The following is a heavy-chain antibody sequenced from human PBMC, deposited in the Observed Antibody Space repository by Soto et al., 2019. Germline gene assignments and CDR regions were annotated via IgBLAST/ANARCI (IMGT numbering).Heavy chain of an antibody. CDR1: GGSISSSSYY. CDR3: ARSRFLEWLFYYYYYYMDV. D-gene: IGHD3-3*01. Sequence: SETLSLTCTVSGGSISSSSYYWGWIRQPPGKGLEWIGSIYYSGSTYYNPSLKSRVTISVDTSKNQFSLKLSSVTAADTAVYYCARSRFLEWLFYYYYYYMDVWGKGTTVTVSS. J-gene: IGHJ6*03. CDR2: IYYSGST. V-gene: IGHV4-39*01.